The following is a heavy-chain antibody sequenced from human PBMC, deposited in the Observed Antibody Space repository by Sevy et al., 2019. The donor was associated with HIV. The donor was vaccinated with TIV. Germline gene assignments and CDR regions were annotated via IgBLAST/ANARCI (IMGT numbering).Heavy chain of an antibody. D-gene: IGHD3-3*01. J-gene: IGHJ6*02. V-gene: IGHV3-64D*06. Sequence: GGSLRLSCSASGFSFSIFAMNWVRQTPGKGPEYVSAISSDGGGTYYADSVKGRFTISRDNSKNTIYLQMTSLRPEDTAVYYCVKDPDFYNYGMDVWGQGTTVTVSS. CDR2: ISSDGGGT. CDR1: GFSFSIFA. CDR3: VKDPDFYNYGMDV.